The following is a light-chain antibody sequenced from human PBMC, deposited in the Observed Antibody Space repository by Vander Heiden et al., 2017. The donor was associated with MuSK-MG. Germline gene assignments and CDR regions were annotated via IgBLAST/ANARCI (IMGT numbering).Light chain of an antibody. CDR2: DVS. J-gene: IGLJ2*01. Sequence: QSALTQPASVSGSPGQSITISCTGTRRDVGGDDYVSWYQQYTGKAPKLMIHDVSNRASGVANRFSGSKSGNTASLTTSGLQAEDEAEYYCCSYARTSTPVIFGGGTKLTVL. CDR3: CSYARTSTPVI. CDR1: RRDVGGDDY. V-gene: IGLV2-14*01.